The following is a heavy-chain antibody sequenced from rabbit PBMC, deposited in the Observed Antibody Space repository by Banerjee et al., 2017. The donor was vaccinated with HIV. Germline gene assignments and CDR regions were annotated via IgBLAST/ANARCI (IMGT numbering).Heavy chain of an antibody. Sequence: QEQLVESGGGLVKPEGSLKLSCTASGFSFSNKAVMCWVRQAPGKGLEWIACINAVTGKAVYASWAKGRYTFSKTSSTTVTLEMTSLTAADTATYFCARDGVGGSYFALWGQGTLVTVS. D-gene: IGHD8-1*01. J-gene: IGHJ3*01. CDR1: GFSFSNKAV. CDR3: ARDGVGGSYFAL. V-gene: IGHV1S45*01. CDR2: INAVTGKA.